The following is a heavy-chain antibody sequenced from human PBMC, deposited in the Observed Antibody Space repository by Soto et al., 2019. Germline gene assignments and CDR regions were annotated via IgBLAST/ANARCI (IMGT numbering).Heavy chain of an antibody. CDR3: AKEGGYYGSGSYSVGENYYGMDV. V-gene: IGHV3-30*18. J-gene: IGHJ6*02. CDR2: ISYDGSNK. Sequence: QVQLVESGGGVVQPGRSLRLSCAASGFTFSSYGMHWVRQAPGKGLEWVAVISYDGSNKYYADSVKGRFTISRDNSKNALYLKMNSLRSEGRAVDYCAKEGGYYGSGSYSVGENYYGMDVWGQGTTVTVSS. CDR1: GFTFSSYG. D-gene: IGHD3-10*01.